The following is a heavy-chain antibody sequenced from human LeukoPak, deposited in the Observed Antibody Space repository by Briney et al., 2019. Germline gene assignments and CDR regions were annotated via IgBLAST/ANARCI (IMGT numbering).Heavy chain of an antibody. CDR3: TTPGYSSGWYDLDY. J-gene: IGHJ4*02. Sequence: GGSLRLSCAASGFTFSNAWMSWVRQAPGKGLEWVGRIKSETDGGTTDYAAPVKGRFTISRDDSKYTLYLQMNSLKTEDTAVYYCTTPGYSSGWYDLDYWGQGTLVTVSS. CDR1: GFTFSNAW. CDR2: IKSETDGGTT. D-gene: IGHD6-19*01. V-gene: IGHV3-15*01.